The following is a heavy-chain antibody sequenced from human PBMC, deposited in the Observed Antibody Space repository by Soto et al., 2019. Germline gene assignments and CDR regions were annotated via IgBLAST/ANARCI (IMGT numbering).Heavy chain of an antibody. V-gene: IGHV3-23*01. Sequence: EVQLLESGGGLVQPGGSLRLSCAASGFTFSSYAMSWVRQAPGKGLEWVSAISGSGGSTYYADSVKGRFTISRDNSKNTLYLQMNSPRAEDTAVYYCAKDGGGDIVVVPAAPFDYWGQGTLVTVSS. D-gene: IGHD2-2*01. CDR3: AKDGGGDIVVVPAAPFDY. CDR1: GFTFSSYA. CDR2: ISGSGGST. J-gene: IGHJ4*02.